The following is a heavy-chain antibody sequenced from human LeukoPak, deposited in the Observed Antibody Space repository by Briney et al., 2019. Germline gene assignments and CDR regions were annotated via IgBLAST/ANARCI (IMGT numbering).Heavy chain of an antibody. J-gene: IGHJ4*02. V-gene: IGHV1-69*05. CDR3: ARSNYGSGSSAIDY. D-gene: IGHD3-10*01. CDR2: IIPIFGTA. Sequence: SVKVSCKASGGTFSRYAISWVREAPGQGLEWMGSIIPIFGTANYAQKFQGRVTITTDESTCTAYMELSSLRSEDTAVYYCARSNYGSGSSAIDYWGQGTLATVTS. CDR1: GGTFSRYA.